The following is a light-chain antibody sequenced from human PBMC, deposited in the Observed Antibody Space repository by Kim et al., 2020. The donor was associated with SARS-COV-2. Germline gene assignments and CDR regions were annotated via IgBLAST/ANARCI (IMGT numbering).Light chain of an antibody. Sequence: EIVLTQSPGTLSLSPGERATLSCRASQRVSSNYLAWYQQRPGQAPRLLIYTASIRAAGIPDRFSGSGSGTDFTLTVSRLEPEDFAVYFCQQYGSLPRTFGQGTKVDIK. CDR2: TAS. CDR1: QRVSSNY. CDR3: QQYGSLPRT. V-gene: IGKV3-20*01. J-gene: IGKJ1*01.